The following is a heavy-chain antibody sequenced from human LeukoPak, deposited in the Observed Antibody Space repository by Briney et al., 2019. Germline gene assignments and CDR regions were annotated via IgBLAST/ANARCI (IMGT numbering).Heavy chain of an antibody. CDR3: ARRSDRSGYSYGSGPGDY. V-gene: IGHV4-34*01. Sequence: SETLSLTCTVSGGSISGYYWSWICQPPGKGLEWIGEINHSGSTNYNPSLKSRVTISVDTSKNQFSLKLSSVTAADTAVYYCARRSDRSGYSYGSGPGDYWGQGTLVTVSS. J-gene: IGHJ4*02. CDR1: GGSISGYY. D-gene: IGHD5-18*01. CDR2: INHSGST.